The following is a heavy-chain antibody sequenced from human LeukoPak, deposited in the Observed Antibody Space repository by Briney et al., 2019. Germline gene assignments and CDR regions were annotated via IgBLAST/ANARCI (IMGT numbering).Heavy chain of an antibody. D-gene: IGHD3-22*01. CDR3: TMMHRYYDGSGYWVQ. V-gene: IGHV3-23*01. CDR1: GFTFSSYA. CDR2: FSTSSGRT. Sequence: GGSLRHSCAASGFTFSSYAMSWVRQAPGKGLGWVSGFSTSSGRTSSHASVTGRFTIYRDNTRTTLYIQINRMRDADTAVYYCTMMHRYYDGSGYWVQWGEGTLVTVSS. J-gene: IGHJ4*02.